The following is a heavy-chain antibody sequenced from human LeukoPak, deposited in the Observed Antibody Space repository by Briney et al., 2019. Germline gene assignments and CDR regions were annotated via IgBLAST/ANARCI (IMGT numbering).Heavy chain of an antibody. J-gene: IGHJ4*02. CDR3: VRGFDTMVRGVIPFDY. CDR2: INPNSGGT. V-gene: IGHV1-2*04. CDR1: GYTFTGYY. D-gene: IGHD3-10*01. Sequence: ASVKVSCKASGYTFTGYYMHWVRQAPGQGLEWMGWINPNSGGTNYAQKFQGWVTMTRDTSISTAYMELSRLRSDDTAVYYCVRGFDTMVRGVIPFDYWGQGTLVTVSS.